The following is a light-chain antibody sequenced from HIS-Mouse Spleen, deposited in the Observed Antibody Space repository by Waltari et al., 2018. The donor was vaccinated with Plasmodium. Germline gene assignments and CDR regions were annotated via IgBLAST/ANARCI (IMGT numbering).Light chain of an antibody. Sequence: AIQLTQSPSSLSASVGDRVTITCRASQGISSALAWYQQKPGKGPKLLIYDASSLESGVPSRFSGSGSETAFTLTISSLQPEDFATYYGQQFNSYPLTFGGGTKVEIK. V-gene: IGKV1-13*02. CDR2: DAS. CDR1: QGISSA. CDR3: QQFNSYPLT. J-gene: IGKJ4*01.